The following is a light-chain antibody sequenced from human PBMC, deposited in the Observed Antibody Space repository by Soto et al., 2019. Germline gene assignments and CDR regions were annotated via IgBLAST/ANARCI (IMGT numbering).Light chain of an antibody. CDR1: QSVISS. CDR3: QQRSNWIT. Sequence: EIVLTQSPATLSLSPGERATLSCRASQSVISSLAWYQQKPGQAPRLLIYDASNRATGIPARFSGSGSGTDFTLTISGLEPEDVAVYYCQQRSNWITFGQGTRLEI. J-gene: IGKJ5*01. V-gene: IGKV3-11*01. CDR2: DAS.